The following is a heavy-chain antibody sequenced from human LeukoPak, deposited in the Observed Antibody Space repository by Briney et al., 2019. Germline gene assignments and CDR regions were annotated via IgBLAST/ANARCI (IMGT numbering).Heavy chain of an antibody. V-gene: IGHV3-74*03. CDR3: VRGQRGYSYGEH. D-gene: IGHD5-18*01. J-gene: IGHJ4*02. CDR1: GFTFSNYC. CDR2: VDNDGSGK. Sequence: PGGSLRLSCAASGFTFSNYCMHWVRQAPGKGLVWVSGVDNDGSGKLYAGSVRGRFTDSRDNAKNTVYLQMKSLRDEDTAVYYCVRGQRGYSYGEHWDRGTPVTVS.